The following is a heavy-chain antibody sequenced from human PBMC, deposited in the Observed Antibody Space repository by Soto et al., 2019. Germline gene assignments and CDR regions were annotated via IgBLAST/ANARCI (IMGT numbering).Heavy chain of an antibody. CDR1: GCSIISDGYS. CDR2: IYHSGST. CDR3: ARTPDI. V-gene: IGHV4-30-2*01. Sequence: SETLSLTCAVSGCSIISDGYSWSWIRQPPGKGLEWIGYIYHSGSTYYNPSLKSRVTISVDRSKNQFSLKLSSVTAADTAVYYCARTPDIWGQGTMVT. J-gene: IGHJ3*02.